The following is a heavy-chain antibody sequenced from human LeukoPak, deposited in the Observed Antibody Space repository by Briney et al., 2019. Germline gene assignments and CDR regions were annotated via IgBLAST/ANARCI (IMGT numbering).Heavy chain of an antibody. V-gene: IGHV3-30*18. Sequence: GGSLRLSCAASGFSFSTDGMHWVRQAPGKGLEWVAVISNDGSNKYYADSVKGRFTISRDNSKNTLYLQMNSLRAEDTAVYYCAKGYCSGGSCYGLGYYYYYGMDVWGQGTTVTVSS. D-gene: IGHD2-15*01. CDR1: GFSFSTDG. J-gene: IGHJ6*02. CDR3: AKGYCSGGSCYGLGYYYYYGMDV. CDR2: ISNDGSNK.